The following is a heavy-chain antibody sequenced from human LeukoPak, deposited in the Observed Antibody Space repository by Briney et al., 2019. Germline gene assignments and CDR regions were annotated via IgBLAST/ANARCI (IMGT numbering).Heavy chain of an antibody. CDR1: GFPLSSYA. J-gene: IGHJ4*02. V-gene: IGHV3-15*01. Sequence: PGGSLRLSCAASGFPLSSYAMSWVRQVPGKGLEWVGRIRSETDGGTTEYAAPVKGRFSISRDDAKNTLSLQMNSLKTEDTAVYYCTTDLRNWGQGTLVTVSS. CDR3: TTDLRN. CDR2: IRSETDGGTT.